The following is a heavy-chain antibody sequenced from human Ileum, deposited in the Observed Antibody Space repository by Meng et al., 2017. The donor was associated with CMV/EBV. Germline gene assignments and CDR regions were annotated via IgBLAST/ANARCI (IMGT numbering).Heavy chain of an antibody. CDR3: ARGYDSRGYVGY. CDR2: IYYSGST. CDR1: GGSISSYY. Sequence: GSLRLSCTVPGGSISSYYWSWIRQPPGKGLEWIGYIYYSGSTNYNPSLKSRVTISVDTSKNQLYRKLSSVTAADTAVYYWARGYDSRGYVGYWGQGTLVTVSS. J-gene: IGHJ4*02. D-gene: IGHD3-22*01. V-gene: IGHV4-59*01.